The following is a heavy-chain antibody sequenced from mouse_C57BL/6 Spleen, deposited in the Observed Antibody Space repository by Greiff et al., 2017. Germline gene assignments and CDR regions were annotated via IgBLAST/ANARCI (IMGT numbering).Heavy chain of an antibody. CDR3: VREESYYAMDY. J-gene: IGHJ4*01. V-gene: IGHV10-1*01. Sequence: EVKLVESGGGLVQPQASLQLSCAASGFSFPPYAMHWVRQAPGTGLEWVARIRSKSNNYATYYADSVKARFTISRDDSESMLYLQMNNLKTEDTAMYYCVREESYYAMDYWGQGTSVTVSS. CDR2: IRSKSNNYAT. CDR1: GFSFPPYA.